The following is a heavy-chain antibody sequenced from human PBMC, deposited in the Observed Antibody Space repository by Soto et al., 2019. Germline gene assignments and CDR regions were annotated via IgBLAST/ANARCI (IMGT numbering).Heavy chain of an antibody. J-gene: IGHJ5*02. V-gene: IGHV4-30-2*01. CDR2: IYHSGST. CDR1: GGSISGYH. Sequence: SETLSLTCSISGGSISGYHWNWIRQPPVKGLEWIGYIYHSGSTYYNPSLKSRVTISVGRSKNQFSLKLSSVTAADTAVYYCARVPDRWGQGTLVTVSS. CDR3: ARVPDR. D-gene: IGHD2-2*01.